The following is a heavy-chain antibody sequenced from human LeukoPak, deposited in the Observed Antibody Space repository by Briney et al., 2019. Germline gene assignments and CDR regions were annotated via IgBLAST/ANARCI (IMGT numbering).Heavy chain of an antibody. CDR3: RAVPGPVDY. D-gene: IGHD6-19*01. CDR2: IKSDGIST. V-gene: IGHV3-74*01. Sequence: GGSLRLPCAASGFTFQSYWMHWVRQAPGKGLVWVSLIKSDGISTSYADSVKGRFSISRDNSKKTLYLQMNSLRAEDTAVYYCRAVPGPVDYWGQGTLVTVSS. J-gene: IGHJ4*02. CDR1: GFTFQSYW.